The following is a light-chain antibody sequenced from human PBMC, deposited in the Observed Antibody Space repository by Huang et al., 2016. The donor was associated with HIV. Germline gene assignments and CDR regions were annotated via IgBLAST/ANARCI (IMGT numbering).Light chain of an antibody. V-gene: IGKV1-27*01. Sequence: DIQMTQYPSSLSASVGDRVTITCRASQDIHNYLAWYQQKAGQVPKLLIYAASSLQSGVPSRFSGSGSGTDFTLSITSLQPEDVAIYYCQKYDSVPRTFGQGTKVDIK. CDR1: QDIHNY. CDR3: QKYDSVPRT. J-gene: IGKJ1*01. CDR2: AAS.